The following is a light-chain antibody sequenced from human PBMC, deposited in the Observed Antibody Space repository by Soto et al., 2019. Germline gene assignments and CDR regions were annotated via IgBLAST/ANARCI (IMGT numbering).Light chain of an antibody. V-gene: IGKV4-1*01. CDR2: WAS. J-gene: IGKJ4*01. CDR1: QSVLYNSDNKNY. CDR3: QQYYTTLT. Sequence: DIVMTQSPVSLAVSLGERATINCKSSQSVLYNSDNKNYLAWYQQKPGQPPKLLIYWASTRDSGVPDRFSGSGSGADFTLTISSLQAEDVAVYYCQQYYTTLTFGGGTKVEIK.